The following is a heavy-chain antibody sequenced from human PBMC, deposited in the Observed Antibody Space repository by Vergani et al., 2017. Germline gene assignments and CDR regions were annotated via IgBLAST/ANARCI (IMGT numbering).Heavy chain of an antibody. D-gene: IGHD6-19*01. CDR3: ARHSTVEWLVKLGWIDP. J-gene: IGHJ5*02. CDR1: GASIRSSNYY. CDR2: IYYSGST. Sequence: QLQLQESGPGLVKPSATLSLTCSVSGASIRSSNYYWGWIRQPPGKGLGWIASIYYSGSTYSNPSLKSRVTISVDTSKSQFSLKLSSVTAADTAVYFCARHSTVEWLVKLGWIDPWGQGILVTVSS. V-gene: IGHV4-39*01.